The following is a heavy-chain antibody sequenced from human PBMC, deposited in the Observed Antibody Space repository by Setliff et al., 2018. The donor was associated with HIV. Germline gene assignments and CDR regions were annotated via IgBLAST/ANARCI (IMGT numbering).Heavy chain of an antibody. V-gene: IGHV4-34*01. D-gene: IGHD6-13*01. CDR2: IYYSGST. J-gene: IGHJ4*02. Sequence: PSETLSLTCAVYGGSFSDYYWSWIRQPPGKGLEWIGSIYYSGSTYYNPSLKSRVTISVDTSKNHFSLKLSSVTAADTAVYYCARHWGSNWFLYYFDYWGQGTLVTVS. CDR1: GGSFSDYY. CDR3: ARHWGSNWFLYYFDY.